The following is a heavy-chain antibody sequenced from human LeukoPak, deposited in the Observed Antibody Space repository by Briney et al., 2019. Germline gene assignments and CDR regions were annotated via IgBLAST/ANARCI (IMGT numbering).Heavy chain of an antibody. CDR2: LSSSNSYI. V-gene: IGHV3-11*03. D-gene: IGHD1-1*01. J-gene: IGHJ3*02. CDR1: GFTLCDYY. CDR3: ARRVDWNDFAFDI. Sequence: KAGGSLRLSCAASGFTLCDYYMSWIRQAPGKGGEGVSYLSSSNSYIIYGDSVKGRVTISRYNAKKSLYLQMKRLRGEDTDVYSCARRVDWNDFAFDIWGQGTMVTVSS.